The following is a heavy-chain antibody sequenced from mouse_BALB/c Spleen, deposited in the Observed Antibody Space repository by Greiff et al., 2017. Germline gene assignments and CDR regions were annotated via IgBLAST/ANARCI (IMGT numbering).Heavy chain of an antibody. Sequence: VQLQQPGAELVKPGASVKLSCKASGYTFTSYWMHWVKQRPGQGLEWIGEINPSNGRTNYNEKFKSKATLTVDKSSSTAYMQLSSLTSEDSAVYYCARPYYRYDYFDYWGQGTTLTVSS. D-gene: IGHD2-14*01. CDR3: ARPYYRYDYFDY. CDR2: INPSNGRT. V-gene: IGHV1S81*02. J-gene: IGHJ2*01. CDR1: GYTFTSYW.